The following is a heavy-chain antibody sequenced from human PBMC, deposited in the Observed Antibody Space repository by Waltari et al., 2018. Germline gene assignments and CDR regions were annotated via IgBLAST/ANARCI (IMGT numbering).Heavy chain of an antibody. V-gene: IGHV3-30*18. CDR3: VKYSGFDYFFDY. Sequence: QMQLVESGGGVFQPGRSLRLSCAASGSSISNCNMHWVRQAPGQGLEWVAGISNDGSNKDYADSVKSRFTVSRENSKNTLYLQINSLRDDDTAVYYCVKYSGFDYFFDYWGQGTLVTVSS. CDR2: ISNDGSNK. D-gene: IGHD5-12*01. CDR1: GSSISNCN. J-gene: IGHJ4*02.